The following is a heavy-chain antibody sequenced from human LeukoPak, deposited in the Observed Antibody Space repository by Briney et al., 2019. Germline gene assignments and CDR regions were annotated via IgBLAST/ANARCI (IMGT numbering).Heavy chain of an antibody. J-gene: IGHJ6*03. V-gene: IGHV4-59*12. CDR3: AREDSSGYYASYYYYYMDV. Sequence: SETLSLTCTVSGGSISNKYWSWIRQPPGKGLEWIGYIYYSGSTNYNPSLKSRVTMSVDTSKNQFSLKLSSVTAADTAVYYCAREDSSGYYASYYYYYMDVWGKGTTVTISS. D-gene: IGHD3-22*01. CDR1: GGSISNKY. CDR2: IYYSGST.